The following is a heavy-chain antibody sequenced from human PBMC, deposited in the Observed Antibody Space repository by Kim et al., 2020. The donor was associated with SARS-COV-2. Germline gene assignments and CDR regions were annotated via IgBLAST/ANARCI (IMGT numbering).Heavy chain of an antibody. J-gene: IGHJ3*02. CDR1: GGSISSSSYY. V-gene: IGHV4-39*01. D-gene: IGHD3-10*01. CDR2: INYSGNT. CDR3: ARTPGSGRGDAFDI. Sequence: ETLSLTCTVSGGSISSSSYYWGWIRQPPGKGLEWIGSINYSGNTYYNPSLKSRVTISVDTSKNQFSLKLNSVTAADTAVYYCARTPGSGRGDAFDIWGQGTMVTVSS.